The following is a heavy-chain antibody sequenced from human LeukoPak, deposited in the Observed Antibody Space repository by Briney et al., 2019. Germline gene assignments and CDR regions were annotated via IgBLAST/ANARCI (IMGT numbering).Heavy chain of an antibody. J-gene: IGHJ4*02. CDR3: ARSQPGIAAAGLDY. Sequence: GASVKVSCKASGYTFTAYYLHWVRQAPGQGLEWMAWINLNSGDTNYAQNFQGRVTMTWDTSIRTAYVELSRLTSDDTAVYYCARSQPGIAAAGLDYWGQGTLVTVSS. CDR1: GYTFTAYY. D-gene: IGHD6-13*01. CDR2: INLNSGDT. V-gene: IGHV1-2*02.